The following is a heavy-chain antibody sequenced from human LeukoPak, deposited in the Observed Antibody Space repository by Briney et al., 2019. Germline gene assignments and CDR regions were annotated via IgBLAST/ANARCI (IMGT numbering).Heavy chain of an antibody. J-gene: IGHJ4*02. CDR3: ARADRDGNKRFLD. D-gene: IGHD5-24*01. CDR1: GFTFSNYD. Sequence: GRSLRLSCAASGFTFSNYDMHWVRQAPDKGLEWVAIISFDGSSKYYADSVKGRFTISRDNGKNLVSLQMNCLRDEDTAVYYCARADRDGNKRFLDWGQGTWSPSPQ. CDR2: ISFDGSSK. V-gene: IGHV3-30*03.